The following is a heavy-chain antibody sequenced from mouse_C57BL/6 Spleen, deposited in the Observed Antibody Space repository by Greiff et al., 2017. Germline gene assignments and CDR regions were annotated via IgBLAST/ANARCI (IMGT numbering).Heavy chain of an antibody. CDR1: GYTFTSYW. CDR2: IYPGNSDT. J-gene: IGHJ4*01. CDR3: TSPSLGDYAMDY. V-gene: IGHV1-5*01. D-gene: IGHD4-1*01. Sequence: VQLKQSGTVLARPGASVKMSCKTSGYTFTSYWMHWVKQRPGQGLEWIGAIYPGNSDTSYNQKFKGKAKLTAVTSASTAYMELSSLTNEDSAVYYCTSPSLGDYAMDYWGQGTSVTVSS.